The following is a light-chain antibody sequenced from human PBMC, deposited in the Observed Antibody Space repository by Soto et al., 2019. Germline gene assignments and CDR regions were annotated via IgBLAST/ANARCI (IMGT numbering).Light chain of an antibody. V-gene: IGKV1-39*01. CDR2: VAS. Sequence: DIQMTQSPSSLSASVGDSVTITCRASQTISNYLNWYQRKPGKAPNLLIYVASSLQSEVPSRFSGSGSGTDFTLTITSLQPEDFATYYCQQSYGTPITFGQGTRLEIK. J-gene: IGKJ5*01. CDR3: QQSYGTPIT. CDR1: QTISNY.